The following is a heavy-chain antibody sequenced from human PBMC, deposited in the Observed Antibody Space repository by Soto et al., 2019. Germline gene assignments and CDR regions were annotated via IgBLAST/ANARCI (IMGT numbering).Heavy chain of an antibody. Sequence: QVQLVESGGGSVKPGGSLRLSCAASGFTFSDYYMSWIRQAPGKGLEWVSDTNYADSVKGRFTISRDNAKNSLYLQMNSLRDQDTAVYYCARDLRYGAFDFWGQGTMVTVSS. CDR3: ARDLRYGAFDF. CDR1: GFTFSDYY. J-gene: IGHJ3*01. D-gene: IGHD5-18*01. CDR2: T. V-gene: IGHV3-11*05.